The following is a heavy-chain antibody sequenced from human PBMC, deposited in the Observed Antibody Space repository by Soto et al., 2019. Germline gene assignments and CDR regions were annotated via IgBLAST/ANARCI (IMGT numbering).Heavy chain of an antibody. V-gene: IGHV1-18*04. D-gene: IGHD6-13*01. J-gene: IGHJ1*01. CDR3: ARGGSSWSAEYYEH. CDR2: ISGFNGNT. Sequence: QVQLVQSGAEVKKPGASVKVSCKASGYTFTNYGISWVRQAPGQGPEWMGWISGFNGNTKYARKVQGRVTLTTDTSATTAYMELQGLRSDDTAVYYCARGGSSWSAEYYEHWGQGTLVTVSS. CDR1: GYTFTNYG.